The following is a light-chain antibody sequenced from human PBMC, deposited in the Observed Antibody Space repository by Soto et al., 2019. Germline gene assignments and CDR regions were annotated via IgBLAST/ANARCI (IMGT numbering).Light chain of an antibody. Sequence: IHLTRSPSSRSASVIDIVGATVRASETVHSYFAWYQQNPGEAPKLMIYAACTLHSGVPSRFSASGYGTDFTLSISSLQPEDFATYYCQQLNNFPNTFGQGTRLEI. CDR3: QQLNNFPNT. CDR2: AAC. CDR1: ETVHSY. V-gene: IGKV1-9*01. J-gene: IGKJ5*01.